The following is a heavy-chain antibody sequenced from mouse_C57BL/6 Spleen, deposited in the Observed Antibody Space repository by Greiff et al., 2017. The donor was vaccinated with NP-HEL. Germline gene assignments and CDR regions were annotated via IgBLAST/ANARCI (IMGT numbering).Heavy chain of an antibody. CDR2: ISYDGSN. V-gene: IGHV3-6*01. D-gene: IGHD2-4*01. CDR1: GYSITSGYY. J-gene: IGHJ2*01. Sequence: EVKLMESGPGLVKPSQSLSLTCSVTGYSITSGYYWNWIRQFPGNKLEWMGYISYDGSNNYNPSLKNRISITRDTSKNQFFLKLNSVTTEDTATYYCARDRDIYYDYGFDYWGQGTTLTVSS. CDR3: ARDRDIYYDYGFDY.